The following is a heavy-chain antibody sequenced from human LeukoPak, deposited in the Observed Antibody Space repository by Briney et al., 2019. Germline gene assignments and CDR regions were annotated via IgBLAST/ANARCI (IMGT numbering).Heavy chain of an antibody. CDR1: GYTLTELS. Sequence: ASVKVSCKVSGYTLTELSMHWVRQAPGKGLEWMGGFDPEDGETIYAQKSQGRVTMTEDTSTDTAYMELSSLRSEDTAVYYCATKSAGHQVGAIWFDPWGQGTLVTVSS. J-gene: IGHJ5*02. D-gene: IGHD1-26*01. V-gene: IGHV1-24*01. CDR2: FDPEDGET. CDR3: ATKSAGHQVGAIWFDP.